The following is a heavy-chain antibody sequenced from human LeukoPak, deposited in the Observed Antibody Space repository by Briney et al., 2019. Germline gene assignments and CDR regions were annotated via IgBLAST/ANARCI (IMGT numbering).Heavy chain of an antibody. Sequence: GGSLRLSCPASGFIISNYAMHWVRQAPGKGLEYLSAISANGGSTYYADSVRGRFTISRDNSRNTLYLQMSSLRAEDTAIYHCLKDLYKGDSSSWYYFHYWGQGTLVTVSS. V-gene: IGHV3-64D*06. J-gene: IGHJ4*02. CDR3: LKDLYKGDSSSWYYFHY. CDR1: GFIISNYA. D-gene: IGHD6-13*01. CDR2: ISANGGST.